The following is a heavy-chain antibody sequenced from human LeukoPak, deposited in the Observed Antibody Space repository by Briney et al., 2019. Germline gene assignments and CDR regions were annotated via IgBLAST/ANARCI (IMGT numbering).Heavy chain of an antibody. Sequence: PGGSLRLSCAASGFTFDDYAMHWVRQAPGKGLEWVSGISWNSGSIGYADSVKGRFTISRGNAKNSLYLQMNSLRAEDTALYYCVRDRCSSTSCHDSPNWFDPWGQGTLVTVSS. CDR2: ISWNSGSI. V-gene: IGHV3-9*01. CDR1: GFTFDDYA. D-gene: IGHD2-2*01. CDR3: VRDRCSSTSCHDSPNWFDP. J-gene: IGHJ5*02.